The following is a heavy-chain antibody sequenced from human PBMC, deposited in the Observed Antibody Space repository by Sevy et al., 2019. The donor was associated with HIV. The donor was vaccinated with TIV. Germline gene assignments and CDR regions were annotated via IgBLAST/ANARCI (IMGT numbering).Heavy chain of an antibody. CDR1: GFIFSNHG. Sequence: GESLKISCAASGFIFSNHGMHWVRQAPGKGLEWVARIWYDGSDTYYGESVKGRFTISRENSQNTVALQMNSLRVEDTAVYYCARDVDSNYDGIDAWGQGTTVTVSS. CDR2: IWYDGSDT. V-gene: IGHV3-30*02. J-gene: IGHJ6*02. CDR3: ARDVDSNYDGIDA. D-gene: IGHD4-4*01.